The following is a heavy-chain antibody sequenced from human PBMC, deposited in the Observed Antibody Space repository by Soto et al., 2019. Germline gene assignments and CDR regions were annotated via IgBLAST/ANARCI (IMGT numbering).Heavy chain of an antibody. Sequence: SVKVSCKASGGTFSSYAISWVRQTPGQGLEWMGGIIPIFGTANYAQKFQGRVTITADESTSTAYMELSSLRSEDTAVYYCARDRRYYGSGSYYNVGYWGQGTLVTVSS. CDR2: IIPIFGTA. V-gene: IGHV1-69*13. CDR1: GGTFSSYA. CDR3: ARDRRYYGSGSYYNVGY. D-gene: IGHD3-10*01. J-gene: IGHJ4*02.